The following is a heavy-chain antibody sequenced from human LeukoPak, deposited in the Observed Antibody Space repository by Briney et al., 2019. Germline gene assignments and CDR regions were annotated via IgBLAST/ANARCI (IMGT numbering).Heavy chain of an antibody. CDR1: GGSISSSSYY. CDR3: ARRRAVAAHRGPFDY. V-gene: IGHV4-39*01. D-gene: IGHD6-19*01. J-gene: IGHJ4*02. Sequence: PSETLSLTCTVSGGSISSSSYYWGWIRQPPGKGLEWIGSIYYSGSTYYNPSLKSRFTISVNTSKNQFSLKLSSVTAADTAVYYCARRRAVAAHRGPFDYWGQGTLVTVSS. CDR2: IYYSGST.